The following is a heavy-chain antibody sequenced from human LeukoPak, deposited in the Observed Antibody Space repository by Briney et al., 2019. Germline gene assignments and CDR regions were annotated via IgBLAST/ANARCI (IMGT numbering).Heavy chain of an antibody. D-gene: IGHD3-22*01. V-gene: IGHV3-21*01. Sequence: GGSLRLSCAASGFTFSDYSMNWIRQAPGKGLEWVASVNTVSSYIYYADSMRGRFTISRDNAKNSLFLQMNSLRAEDTAVYYCARLRRNSDRSDFFYYYDHWGQGTLVTVSS. J-gene: IGHJ4*02. CDR1: GFTFSDYS. CDR2: VNTVSSYI. CDR3: ARLRRNSDRSDFFYYYDH.